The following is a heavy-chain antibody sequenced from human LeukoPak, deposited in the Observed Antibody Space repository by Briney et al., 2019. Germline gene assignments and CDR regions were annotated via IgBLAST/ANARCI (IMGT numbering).Heavy chain of an antibody. CDR1: GGSISSHY. CDR3: ATMVQGVHTYFGS. J-gene: IGHJ4*02. CDR2: IYYRGST. Sequence: SETLSLTCAVYGGSISSHYWSWIRQPPGKGLEWIGYIYYRGSTNYNPSLKSRVTMSLDTSKNQLFLKLSSVTAADTAVYYCATMVQGVHTYFGSWGQGNLVAVSS. V-gene: IGHV4-59*11. D-gene: IGHD3-10*01.